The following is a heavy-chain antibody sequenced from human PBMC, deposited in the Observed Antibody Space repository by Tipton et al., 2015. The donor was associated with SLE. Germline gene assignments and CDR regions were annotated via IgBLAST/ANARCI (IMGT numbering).Heavy chain of an antibody. Sequence: QLVQSGGGLVQPGGPLRLSCAAPGFTFSGYWMSWVRHAPGKGLEWVANIEQDAGKKYYVDSVRGRFTISRDNANNSLYLQMNSLRDEDTAVYYCASGDANSGGYWGQGALATVSS. CDR1: GFTFSGYW. CDR2: IEQDAGKK. V-gene: IGHV3-7*01. CDR3: ASGDANSGGY. D-gene: IGHD5-24*01. J-gene: IGHJ4*01.